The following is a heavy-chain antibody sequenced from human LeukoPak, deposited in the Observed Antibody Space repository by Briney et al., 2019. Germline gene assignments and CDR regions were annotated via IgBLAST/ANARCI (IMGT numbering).Heavy chain of an antibody. D-gene: IGHD6-13*01. CDR1: GFTFSNYA. CDR2: ISYDGTNK. CDR3: ARNFLRQQLYYYYMDV. V-gene: IGHV3-30-3*01. J-gene: IGHJ6*03. Sequence: PGGSLRLSCAASGFTFSNYAMHWVRQAPGKGLEWVAVISYDGTNKYYADSVKGRFTISRDISKNTLYLQMNSLRPEDTAVYYCARNFLRQQLYYYYMDVWGKGTTVTVSS.